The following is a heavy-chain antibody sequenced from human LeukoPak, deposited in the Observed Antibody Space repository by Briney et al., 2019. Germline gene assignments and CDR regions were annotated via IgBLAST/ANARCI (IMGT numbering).Heavy chain of an antibody. CDR2: ISWNSGSI. Sequence: PGRSLRLSCAASGFTFDDYAMHWVRQAPGKGLEWVSGISWNSGSIGYADSVKGRFTISRDNAKNSLYLQMNSLRAEDTALYYCAKDNSHSSSLHRFYYYGMDVWGQGTTVTVSS. V-gene: IGHV3-9*01. D-gene: IGHD6-13*01. CDR3: AKDNSHSSSLHRFYYYGMDV. CDR1: GFTFDDYA. J-gene: IGHJ6*02.